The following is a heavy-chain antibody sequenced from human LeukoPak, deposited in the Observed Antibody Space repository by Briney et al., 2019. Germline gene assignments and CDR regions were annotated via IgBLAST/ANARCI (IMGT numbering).Heavy chain of an antibody. J-gene: IGHJ4*02. CDR1: GGSFSGYY. D-gene: IGHD2-21*01. CDR2: INHSGST. CDR3: ERYVAEVDY. Sequence: NASETLSLTCAVYGGSFSGYYWSWIRQPPGKGLEWIGEINHSGSTNYNPSLKSRVTISVDTSKNQFSLKLSSVTAADTAVYYCERYVAEVDYWGQGTLVTVSS. V-gene: IGHV4-34*01.